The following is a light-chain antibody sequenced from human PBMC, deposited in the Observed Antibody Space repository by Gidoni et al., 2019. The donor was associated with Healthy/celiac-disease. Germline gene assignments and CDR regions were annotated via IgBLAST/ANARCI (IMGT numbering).Light chain of an antibody. V-gene: IGKV1-5*03. CDR1: QSISSW. CDR2: KAS. CDR3: QQYNSYST. Sequence: DIQMTQSPSTLSASVGDKVTITCRASQSISSWLAWYQQKPGKDPKLLIYKASSLESGVPSRFSGSGSGTEFTFTISSLQTDDFANYYCQQYNSYSTFGQXTKVEIK. J-gene: IGKJ1*01.